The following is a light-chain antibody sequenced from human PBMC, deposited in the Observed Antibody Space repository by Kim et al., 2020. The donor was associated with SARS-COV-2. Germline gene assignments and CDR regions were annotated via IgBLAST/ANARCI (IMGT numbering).Light chain of an antibody. Sequence: QRLTSSCTGSSSNIGAGYDVHWYQQLPGTAPKLLTYGNSNRPSGVPDRFSGSKSGTAASLAITGLQAEDEADYYCQSYDSSLSGYVFGTGTKVTV. CDR3: QSYDSSLSGYV. CDR1: SSNIGAGYD. J-gene: IGLJ1*01. CDR2: GNS. V-gene: IGLV1-40*01.